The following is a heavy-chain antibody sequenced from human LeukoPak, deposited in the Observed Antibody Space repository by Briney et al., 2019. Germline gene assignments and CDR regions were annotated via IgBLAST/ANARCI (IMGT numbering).Heavy chain of an antibody. Sequence: ASVKVSCKASGYTFTSYYMHWVRQAPGQGLEWMGIINPSGGSTSYAQEFQGRVTMTRDMSTSTVYMELSSLRSEDTAVYYCARVNSGSGYYYWGQGTLVTVSS. CDR1: GYTFTSYY. D-gene: IGHD3-22*01. V-gene: IGHV1-46*01. J-gene: IGHJ4*02. CDR3: ARVNSGSGYYY. CDR2: INPSGGST.